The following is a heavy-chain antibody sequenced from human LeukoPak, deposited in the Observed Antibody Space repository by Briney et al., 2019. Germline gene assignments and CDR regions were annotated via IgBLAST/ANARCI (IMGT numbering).Heavy chain of an antibody. Sequence: PSETLSLTCSVSGGSISSSGYYWGWIRQPPGKGLEWIGSIYYSGSTYYNPSLKSRVTISVDTSKNQFSLRLTSVTAADTAVYYCARAGCSGGSCYGSRGAFDIWGQGTMVTVSS. CDR2: IYYSGST. D-gene: IGHD2-15*01. J-gene: IGHJ3*02. CDR3: ARAGCSGGSCYGSRGAFDI. CDR1: GGSISSSGYY. V-gene: IGHV4-39*07.